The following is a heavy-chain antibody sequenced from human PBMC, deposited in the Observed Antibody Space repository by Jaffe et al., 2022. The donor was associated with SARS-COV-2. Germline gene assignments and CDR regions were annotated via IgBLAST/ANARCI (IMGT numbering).Heavy chain of an antibody. Sequence: EVQLVESGGGLVQPGGSLRLSCAASGFTFSSHWMHWVRQAPGKGLVWVSRINSDGSSTTYADSVKGRFTISRDNAKNTLYLQMNSLRAEDTALYYCTRDIPYTSSSHYMDVWGKGTTVTVSS. D-gene: IGHD6-13*01. J-gene: IGHJ6*03. CDR3: TRDIPYTSSSHYMDV. V-gene: IGHV3-74*01. CDR1: GFTFSSHW. CDR2: INSDGSST.